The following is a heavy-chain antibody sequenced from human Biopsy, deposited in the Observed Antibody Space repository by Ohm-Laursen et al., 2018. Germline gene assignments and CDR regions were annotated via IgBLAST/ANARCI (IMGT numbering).Heavy chain of an antibody. D-gene: IGHD1-14*01. J-gene: IGHJ5*02. Sequence: GTLSLTCTVPGGSLSSYSWSWIRQPAGKGLEWIGQIYTSGITNYNPSLKSRVTMSVDTSKNKFFLRVSSVTAADTAVYYCARDRDRRGWFDPWGQGTLVTVSS. CDR2: IYTSGIT. CDR1: GGSLSSYS. V-gene: IGHV4-4*07. CDR3: ARDRDRRGWFDP.